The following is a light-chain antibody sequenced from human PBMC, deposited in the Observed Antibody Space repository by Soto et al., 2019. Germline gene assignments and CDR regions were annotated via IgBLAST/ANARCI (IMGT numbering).Light chain of an antibody. CDR2: EVS. CDR3: SSYTSSSTYV. J-gene: IGLJ1*01. Sequence: QSALTQPASVSGSPGQSITISCTGTSSHVGGYNYVSWYQQHPGKAPKLMIYEVSNRPSGVSNRFSGSKSGNTASLTISGLQAEDDADYYCSSYTSSSTYVFGTRTKLTVL. CDR1: SSHVGGYNY. V-gene: IGLV2-14*01.